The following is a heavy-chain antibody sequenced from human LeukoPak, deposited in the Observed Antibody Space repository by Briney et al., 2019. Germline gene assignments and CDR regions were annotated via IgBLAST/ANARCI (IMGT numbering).Heavy chain of an antibody. V-gene: IGHV3-7*03. CDR2: IKQDGSKK. CDR1: GFPFSSYW. D-gene: IGHD2-21*02. J-gene: IGHJ3*02. Sequence: GGSLRLSCVASGFPFSSYWMTWVRQAPGKGLEWVANIKQDGSKKSYVDSVKGRFTISRDNSKNTLYLQMNSLRAEDTAVYYCAKDIAYCGGDCYSPDAFDIWGQGTMVTVSS. CDR3: AKDIAYCGGDCYSPDAFDI.